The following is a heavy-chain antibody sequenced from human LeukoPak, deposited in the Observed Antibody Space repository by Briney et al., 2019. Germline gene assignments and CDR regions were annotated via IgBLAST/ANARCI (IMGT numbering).Heavy chain of an antibody. CDR3: ARKGTTNWFDP. CDR2: ISSSSSYI. D-gene: IGHD1-7*01. V-gene: IGHV3-21*01. CDR1: GFTFRSYA. J-gene: IGHJ5*02. Sequence: GGSLRLSCAASGFTFRSYAMHWVRQAPGKGLEWVSSISSSSSYIYYADSVKGRFTISRDNAKNSLYLQMNTLRAEDTAVYYCARKGTTNWFDPWGQGTLVTVSS.